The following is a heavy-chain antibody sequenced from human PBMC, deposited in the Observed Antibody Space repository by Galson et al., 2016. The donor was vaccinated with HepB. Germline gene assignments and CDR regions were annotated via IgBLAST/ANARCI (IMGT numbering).Heavy chain of an antibody. CDR2: MTPNSRDA. J-gene: IGHJ6*02. D-gene: IGHD2-15*01. V-gene: IGHV1-8*01. CDR1: GFTFSSYD. Sequence: SVKVSCKASGFTFSSYDINWVRQAAGQGLEWMGWMTPNSRDAGYAPKFQGRVTMTANTSTSTAYMELSSLRSDDTAVYYCAGGYCSGGRCYYYGLDVWGQGTTVIVSS. CDR3: AGGYCSGGRCYYYGLDV.